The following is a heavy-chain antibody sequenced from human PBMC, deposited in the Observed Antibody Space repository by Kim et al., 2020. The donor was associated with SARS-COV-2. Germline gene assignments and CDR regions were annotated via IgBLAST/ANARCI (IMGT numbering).Heavy chain of an antibody. CDR3: ARDRTASGSGSYPPTWFDP. D-gene: IGHD3-10*01. Sequence: GGSLRLSCAASGFTFSSYSMNWVRQAPGKGLEWVSYISGSSSTIYYADSVKGRFTISRDNAKNSLYLQMNSLRDEDTAVYYCARDRTASGSGSYPPTWFDPWGQGPLVTVSS. CDR1: GFTFSSYS. CDR2: ISGSSSTI. J-gene: IGHJ5*02. V-gene: IGHV3-48*02.